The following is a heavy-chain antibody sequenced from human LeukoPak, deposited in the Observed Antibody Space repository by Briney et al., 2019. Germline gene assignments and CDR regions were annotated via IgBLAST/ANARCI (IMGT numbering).Heavy chain of an antibody. V-gene: IGHV4-59*08. D-gene: IGHD2-15*01. CDR2: IYYTGST. CDR1: GGSISNYY. J-gene: IGHJ4*02. CDR3: ARLCSGGSCYWGEDY. Sequence: SETLSLTCTVSGGSISNYYWSWIRQPPGKGLEWIGNIYYTGSTDYSPSLRSRVTMSLDASKNQFFLNLSSVTAADTAVYYCARLCSGGSCYWGEDYWGQGTLVTVSS.